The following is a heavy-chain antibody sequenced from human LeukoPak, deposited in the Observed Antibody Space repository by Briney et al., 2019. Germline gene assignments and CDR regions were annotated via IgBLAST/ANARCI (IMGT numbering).Heavy chain of an antibody. CDR2: IYYSGST. D-gene: IGHD2-15*01. CDR1: GGSISSGDYY. Sequence: SETLSLTCTVSGGSISSGDYYWSWIRQPPGKGLEWIGYIYYSGSTYYNPSLKSRVTISVDTSKNQFSLKLSSVTAADTAVYYCARARNGIVVVVAATRTENYYFDYWGQGTLVTVSS. J-gene: IGHJ4*02. V-gene: IGHV4-30-4*08. CDR3: ARARNGIVVVVAATRTENYYFDY.